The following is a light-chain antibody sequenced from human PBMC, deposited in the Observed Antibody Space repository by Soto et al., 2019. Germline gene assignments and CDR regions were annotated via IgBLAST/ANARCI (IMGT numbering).Light chain of an antibody. CDR3: QQSNSSPWT. CDR1: QSISSW. V-gene: IGKV1-5*01. Sequence: DIQMTQSPSTLSASVGDRVTITCRASQSISSWLAWYQQKPGKAPKLLIYDASSLESGVPSRFSGSGSGTEFTLTISSLQPDDFATYYCQQSNSSPWTFGQGTKWIS. J-gene: IGKJ1*01. CDR2: DAS.